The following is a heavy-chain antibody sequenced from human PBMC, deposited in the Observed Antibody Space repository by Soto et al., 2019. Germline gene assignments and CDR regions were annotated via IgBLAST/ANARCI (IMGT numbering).Heavy chain of an antibody. Sequence: LRLSCAASGFSFRTYEMNWVRQAPGKGLEWVSYISKNGIDIYYADSVKGRFTISRDNANNSLFLQMDSLRPEDTALYYCAPRKYGSFNIGAFDIWGQGTMVTVSS. V-gene: IGHV3-48*03. D-gene: IGHD1-26*01. CDR1: GFSFRTYE. CDR2: ISKNGIDI. J-gene: IGHJ3*02. CDR3: APRKYGSFNIGAFDI.